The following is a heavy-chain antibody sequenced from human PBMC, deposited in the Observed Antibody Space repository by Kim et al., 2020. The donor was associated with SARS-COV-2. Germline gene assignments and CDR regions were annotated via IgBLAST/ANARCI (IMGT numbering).Heavy chain of an antibody. J-gene: IGHJ6*02. V-gene: IGHV3-21*01. D-gene: IGHD3-10*01. CDR1: GFTFSSYC. Sequence: GGSLRLSCAASGFTFSSYCMNWVRQAPGKGLEWVSSISSNSSYIYYADSVKGRFTISRDSAKNSLFLQLNSLRAEDTAVYYCGGYWVRGIKYYYGMDVWGQGTTVTVSS. CDR3: GGYWVRGIKYYYGMDV. CDR2: ISSNSSYI.